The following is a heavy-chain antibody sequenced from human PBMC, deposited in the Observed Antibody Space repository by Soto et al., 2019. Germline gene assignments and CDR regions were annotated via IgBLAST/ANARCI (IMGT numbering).Heavy chain of an antibody. CDR1: GGSISSYY. CDR2: IYYSGST. Sequence: SETLSLTCTFSGGSISSYYWSWIRQPPGKGLEWIGYIYYSGSTNYNPSLKSRVTISVDTSKNQFSLKLSSVTAADTAVYYCARHRAVRGVIVYWGQGTLVTVSS. V-gene: IGHV4-59*08. D-gene: IGHD3-10*01. CDR3: ARHRAVRGVIVY. J-gene: IGHJ4*02.